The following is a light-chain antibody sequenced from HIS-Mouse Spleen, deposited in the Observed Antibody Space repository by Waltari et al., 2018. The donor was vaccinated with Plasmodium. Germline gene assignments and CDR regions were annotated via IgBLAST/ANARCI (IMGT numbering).Light chain of an antibody. V-gene: IGLV5-45*03. CDR3: MIWHSSAWV. J-gene: IGLJ3*02. Sequence: QAVLTQPSSLSASPGASASLTCTLRSGINVGTYRIYWYQQKPGSPPQYLLRYKSDSDKQQGSGVPSLFSGSKDASANAGILLISGLQSEDEADYYCMIWHSSAWVFGGWTKLTVL. CDR2: YKSDSDK. CDR1: SGINVGTYR.